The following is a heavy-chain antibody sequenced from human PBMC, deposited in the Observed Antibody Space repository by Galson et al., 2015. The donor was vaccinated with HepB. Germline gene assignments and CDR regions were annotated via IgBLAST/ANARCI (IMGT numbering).Heavy chain of an antibody. J-gene: IGHJ5*02. Sequence: SLRLSCAASGLTFTSHAMNWVRQAPGKGLEWVSSISGRDETTYADSGEGRLTISRDDYKNTVYLQMESMRVEDTAVYYCATDYFLFNIAASYIQSCGQGTLDTGSS. V-gene: IGHV3-23*01. CDR3: ATDYFLFNIAASYIQS. D-gene: IGHD5-12*01. CDR2: ISGRDETT. CDR1: GLTFTSHA.